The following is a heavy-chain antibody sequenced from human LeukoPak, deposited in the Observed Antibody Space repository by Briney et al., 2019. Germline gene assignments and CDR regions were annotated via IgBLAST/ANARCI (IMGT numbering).Heavy chain of an antibody. D-gene: IGHD2-2*01. V-gene: IGHV4-39*01. CDR2: IYYTGTT. CDR3: ARRAAVPAAVSYFDN. J-gene: IGHJ4*02. Sequence: SETLSLTCAVFRGSITNSSCYWGWIRQPPGKGLEWIGGIYYTGTTYYSPSLNSRITISMDTSKNQFSLRLASVTAADTALYYCARRAAVPAAVSYFDNWGQGTLVTVSS. CDR1: RGSITNSSCY.